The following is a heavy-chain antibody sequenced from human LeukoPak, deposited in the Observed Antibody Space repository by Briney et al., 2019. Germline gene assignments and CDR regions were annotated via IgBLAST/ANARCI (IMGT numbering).Heavy chain of an antibody. J-gene: IGHJ6*02. CDR3: ARGYGDYQYSYYYGMDV. Sequence: PSQTLSLTCAVSGGSISSGGYSWSWIRQPPGKGLEWIGEINHSGSTNYNPSLKSRVTISVDTSKNQFSLKLSSVTAADTAVYYCARGYGDYQYSYYYGMDVWGQGTTVTVSS. D-gene: IGHD4-17*01. V-gene: IGHV4-30-2*01. CDR2: INHSGST. CDR1: GGSISSGGYS.